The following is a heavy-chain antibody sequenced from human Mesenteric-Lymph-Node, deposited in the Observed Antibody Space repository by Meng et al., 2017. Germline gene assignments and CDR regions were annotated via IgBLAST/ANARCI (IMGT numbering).Heavy chain of an antibody. J-gene: IGHJ4*02. Sequence: QVQLVQSGAEVKKPGASVKVSCKASGYTFTAYYMHWVRQAPGQGLEWMGRINPNSGGTNYAQKFQDRVIMTRDTSISTAYMELSSLGFDDTAVYYCAKALGWGSSPDYWGQGILVTVSS. CDR1: GYTFTAYY. D-gene: IGHD2-21*01. CDR3: AKALGWGSSPDY. V-gene: IGHV1-2*06. CDR2: INPNSGGT.